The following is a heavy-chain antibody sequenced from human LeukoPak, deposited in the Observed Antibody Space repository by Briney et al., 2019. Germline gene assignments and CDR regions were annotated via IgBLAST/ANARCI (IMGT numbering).Heavy chain of an antibody. Sequence: ASVKVSCKASGYTFTSYYMHWVRQAPGQGLEWMGIINPSGGSTSYAQKFQGRVTMTTDTSTSTAYMELRSLRSDDTAVYYCARDDLHGDLDFDYWGQGTLVTVSS. CDR1: GYTFTSYY. J-gene: IGHJ4*02. CDR3: ARDDLHGDLDFDY. D-gene: IGHD4-17*01. V-gene: IGHV1-46*01. CDR2: INPSGGST.